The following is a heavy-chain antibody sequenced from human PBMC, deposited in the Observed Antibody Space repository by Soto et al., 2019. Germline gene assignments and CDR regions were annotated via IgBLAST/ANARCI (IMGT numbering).Heavy chain of an antibody. CDR2: ISGSGGST. V-gene: IGHV3-23*01. CDR1: GFTFSSYS. D-gene: IGHD3-10*01. J-gene: IGHJ4*02. CDR3: AKRAYGSDFDY. Sequence: GGSLRLSCAASGFTFSSYSMTWVRQAPGKGLEWVSTISGSGGSTYYADSVKGRFTISRDNSKNTLYLQMNSLRAEDTAVYYCAKRAYGSDFDYWGQGTLVTVSS.